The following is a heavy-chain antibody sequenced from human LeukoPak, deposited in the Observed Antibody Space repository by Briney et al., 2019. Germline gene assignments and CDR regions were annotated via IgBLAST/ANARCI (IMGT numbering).Heavy chain of an antibody. D-gene: IGHD3/OR15-3a*01. CDR3: VREGPRGLAFDI. Sequence: GGSLRLSCAASGFTFRSHDMSWVRQAPGKGLEWVSGISGSGGSTFYADYVKGRFTISRDNSKNTLYLQMNRLRVEDTAIYYCVREGPRGLAFDIWGQGTMVTVSS. CDR1: GFTFRSHD. J-gene: IGHJ3*02. V-gene: IGHV3-23*01. CDR2: ISGSGGST.